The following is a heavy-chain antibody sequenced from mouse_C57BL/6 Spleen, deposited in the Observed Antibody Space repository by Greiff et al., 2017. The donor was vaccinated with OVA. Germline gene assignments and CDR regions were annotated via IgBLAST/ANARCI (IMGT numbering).Heavy chain of an antibody. CDR1: GFTFSDYG. CDR3: ARNWDFDY. J-gene: IGHJ2*01. CDR2: ISSGSSTI. V-gene: IGHV5-17*01. D-gene: IGHD4-1*01. Sequence: EVKVVESGGGLVKPGGSLKLSCAASGFTFSDYGMHWVRQAPEKGLEWVAYISSGSSTIYYADTAKVRFTISRDNAKNTLFLQMTSLRAEDTAMYYCARNWDFDYWGQGTTLTVCS.